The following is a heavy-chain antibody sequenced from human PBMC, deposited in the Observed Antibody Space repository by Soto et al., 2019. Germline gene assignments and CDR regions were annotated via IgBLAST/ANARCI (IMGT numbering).Heavy chain of an antibody. Sequence: QVQLVESGGGVVQPGRSLRLSCAASGFTFSSYGMHWVRQAPGKGLEWVAVISYDGSNKYYADSVKGRFTFSRDNPKNTLYLQMNSLRAEDTAVYYCAKDGAGEGVPAAIGWFDPWGQGTLVTVSS. D-gene: IGHD2-2*01. J-gene: IGHJ5*02. CDR2: ISYDGSNK. CDR1: GFTFSSYG. CDR3: AKDGAGEGVPAAIGWFDP. V-gene: IGHV3-30*18.